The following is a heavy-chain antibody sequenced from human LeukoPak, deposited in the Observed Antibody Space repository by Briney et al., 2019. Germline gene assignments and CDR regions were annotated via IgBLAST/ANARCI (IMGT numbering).Heavy chain of an antibody. D-gene: IGHD2-15*01. V-gene: IGHV4-59*01. CDR3: ARAYCSGGSCYSDY. Sequence: SETLSLTCPVSGGSISSYYWSWIRQPPGKGLEWIGYIYYSGSTNYKPSLKRGVTISVDTSKNQFSLKLSSVTAADTAVYYCARAYCSGGSCYSDYWGQGTLVTVSS. CDR2: IYYSGST. J-gene: IGHJ4*02. CDR1: GGSISSYY.